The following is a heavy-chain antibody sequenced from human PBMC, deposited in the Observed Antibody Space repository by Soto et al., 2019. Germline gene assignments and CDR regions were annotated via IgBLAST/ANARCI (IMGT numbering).Heavy chain of an antibody. CDR3: ATWHLREHAYDT. V-gene: IGHV3-53*01. CDR1: GLTVSGKKY. CDR2: VYDLDGT. Sequence: DVQLVESGGGLIQPGGSLRLSCVASGLTVSGKKYMARVRQAPGKGPEWVSGVYDLDGTYYADSVRGRFTTSIDSSKTTVYLQMRDLRPEDTALYFCATWHLREHAYDTWGQRTMVTVSS. J-gene: IGHJ3*02.